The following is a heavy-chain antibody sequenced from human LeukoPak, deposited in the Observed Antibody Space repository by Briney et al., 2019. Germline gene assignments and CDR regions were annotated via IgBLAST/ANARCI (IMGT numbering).Heavy chain of an antibody. CDR3: ARDYVGNFDY. CDR2: IYYTGST. CDR1: GDSISSYY. Sequence: SETLSLTCTVSGDSISSYYWIWIRPPPGKGLEWIGYIYYTGSTNYNPPLKSRVTISVDTSKNQFSLKLSSVTAADTAVYYCARDYVGNFDYWGQGTLVTVSS. V-gene: IGHV4-59*12. D-gene: IGHD3-16*01. J-gene: IGHJ4*02.